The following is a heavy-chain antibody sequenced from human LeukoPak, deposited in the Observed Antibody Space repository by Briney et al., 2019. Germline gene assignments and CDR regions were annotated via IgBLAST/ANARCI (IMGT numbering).Heavy chain of an antibody. D-gene: IGHD2-15*01. J-gene: IGHJ4*02. Sequence: SETLSLTCTVSGGSIRRHYWRWIRQSAGKGLEWMGRIYKSGTNSENTNYNPSLESRVTVAADTSNNQFSLTLRSVTAADTAVYYCARASLSIGGYSSFDYWGRGILATVSS. CDR1: GGSIRRHY. CDR3: ARASLSIGGYSSFDY. CDR2: IYKSGTNSENT. V-gene: IGHV4-4*07.